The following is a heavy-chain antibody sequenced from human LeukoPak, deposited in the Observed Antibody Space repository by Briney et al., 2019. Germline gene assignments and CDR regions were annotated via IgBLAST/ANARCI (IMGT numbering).Heavy chain of an antibody. J-gene: IGHJ6*02. CDR2: ISSSSSYI. CDR1: GFTFSSYS. V-gene: IGHV3-21*04. Sequence: GGSLRLSCAASGFTFSSYSMNWVRQAPGKGLEWVSSISSSSSYIYYADSVKGRFAVSRDDFKNTLFLQMNSLRVEDTAVYYCAKDEAPAAGSWNYYYGMDVWGQGTTVTVSS. D-gene: IGHD6-13*01. CDR3: AKDEAPAAGSWNYYYGMDV.